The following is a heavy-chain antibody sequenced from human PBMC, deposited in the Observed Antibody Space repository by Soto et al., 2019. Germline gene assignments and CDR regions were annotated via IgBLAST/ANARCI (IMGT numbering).Heavy chain of an antibody. J-gene: IGHJ4*02. CDR1: GGSFSGYY. V-gene: IGHV4-34*01. D-gene: IGHD4-17*01. CDR3: ARGLGRTVTTRSFVY. CDR2: INHSGST. Sequence: SETLSLTCAVYGGSFSGYYWSWIRQPPGKGLEWIGEINHSGSTNYNPSLKSRVTISVDTSKNQFSLKLSSVTAADTAVYYCARGLGRTVTTRSFVYWGQGTLVTVSS.